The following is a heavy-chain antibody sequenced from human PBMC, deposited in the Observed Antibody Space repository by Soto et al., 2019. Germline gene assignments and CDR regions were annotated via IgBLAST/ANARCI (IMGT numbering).Heavy chain of an antibody. J-gene: IGHJ4*02. CDR2: INTYSDRT. CDR1: GYTFINYG. CDR3: ASGYPRRGYFEH. D-gene: IGHD5-18*01. V-gene: IGHV1-18*04. Sequence: ASVKVSCKPSGYTFINYGMSWVRQAPGQGLEWLGWINTYSDRTNYAQEFQGRVSMTTEKSTSTVYLELRRLRFGDTALYYCASGYPRRGYFEHWGQGRILTVSS.